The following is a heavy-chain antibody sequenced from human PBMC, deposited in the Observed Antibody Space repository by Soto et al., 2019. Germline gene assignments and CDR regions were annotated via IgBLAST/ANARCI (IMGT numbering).Heavy chain of an antibody. Sequence: SVKVSCKASGGTFSSYAISWVRQAPGQGLEWMGGIIPIFGTANYAQKFQGRVTITADESTSTAYMELNSLRAEDTAVYYCAKSKPMVRGVPTPLGPWFDPWGQGTLVTVSS. J-gene: IGHJ5*02. CDR3: AKSKPMVRGVPTPLGPWFDP. CDR1: GGTFSSYA. V-gene: IGHV1-69*13. D-gene: IGHD3-10*01. CDR2: IIPIFGTA.